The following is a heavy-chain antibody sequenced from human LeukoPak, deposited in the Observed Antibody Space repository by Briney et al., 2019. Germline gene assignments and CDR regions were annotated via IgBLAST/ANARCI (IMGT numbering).Heavy chain of an antibody. J-gene: IGHJ4*02. CDR3: ARDDYGDYGLLDY. CDR2: ISYDGGKQ. CDR1: GFTFSNYP. V-gene: IGHV3-30-3*01. D-gene: IGHD4-17*01. Sequence: GGSLRLSCAASGFTFSNYPMHWARQAPGKGLEWVAIISYDGGKQYYADSVKGRFIISKDNSKNTLYLQLNSLRAEDTAVYYCARDDYGDYGLLDYWGQGTLVTVSS.